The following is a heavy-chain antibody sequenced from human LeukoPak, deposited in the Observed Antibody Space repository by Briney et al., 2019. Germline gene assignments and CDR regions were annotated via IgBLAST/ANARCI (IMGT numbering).Heavy chain of an antibody. Sequence: ASVKVSCKASGYTFTSYYMHWVRQAPGQGLEWMGLINPSGGSTSYAQKFQGRVTMTRDTSTSTVYMELSSLRSEDTAVYYCARDKSPSVKGIVVVPAAINYWGQGTLVTVSS. CDR1: GYTFTSYY. CDR3: ARDKSPSVKGIVVVPAAINY. V-gene: IGHV1-46*01. D-gene: IGHD2-2*02. J-gene: IGHJ4*02. CDR2: INPSGGST.